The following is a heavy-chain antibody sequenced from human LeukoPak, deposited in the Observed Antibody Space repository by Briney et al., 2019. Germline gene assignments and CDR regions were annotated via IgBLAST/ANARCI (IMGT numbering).Heavy chain of an antibody. D-gene: IGHD3-9*01. J-gene: IGHJ4*02. CDR3: AKWGDYDILTGYYVPDY. V-gene: IGHV3-23*01. Sequence: LTGTSLRLSCVASGFTFTNYAMSWVRQAPGKGLEWVSAITGSDGTSHYADSVKGRFTISSDNSKNTLYLQVNSLRAEDTAVYYCAKWGDYDILTGYYVPDYWGQGTLVTVSS. CDR1: GFTFTNYA. CDR2: ITGSDGTS.